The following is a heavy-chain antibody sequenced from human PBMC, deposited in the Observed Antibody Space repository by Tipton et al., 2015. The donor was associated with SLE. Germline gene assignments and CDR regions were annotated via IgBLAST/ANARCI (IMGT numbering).Heavy chain of an antibody. Sequence: TLSLTFTASGAAISDYYWGWIRQPPGKGLEWIGSVYYSGITYYNSSLKSRVTISVDTSKNQFSLNLSSVTAADTAVYYCATLPNSDQIYPVDYWGQGTLVTVSS. V-gene: IGHV4-39*01. CDR1: GAAISDYY. CDR2: VYYSGIT. CDR3: ATLPNSDQIYPVDY. D-gene: IGHD1/OR15-1a*01. J-gene: IGHJ4*02.